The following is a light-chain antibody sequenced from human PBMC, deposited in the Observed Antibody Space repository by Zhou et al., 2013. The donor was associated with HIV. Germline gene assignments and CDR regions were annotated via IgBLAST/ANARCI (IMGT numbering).Light chain of an antibody. CDR3: QQTYSTLYS. J-gene: IGKJ2*03. CDR1: QTISNY. Sequence: DIQMTQSPSSLSASVGDRVTITCRASQTISNYLNWYQHKSGKAPKLLIYAASSLQSGVPSRFSGSGSGTDFTLTISSLQPEDFATYYCQQTYSTLYSFGQGTKLEIK. V-gene: IGKV1-39*01. CDR2: AAS.